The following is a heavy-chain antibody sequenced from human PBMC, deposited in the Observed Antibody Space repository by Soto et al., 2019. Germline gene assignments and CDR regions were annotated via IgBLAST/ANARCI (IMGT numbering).Heavy chain of an antibody. CDR3: ARRSSSSLGSLFDP. V-gene: IGHV4-61*01. CDR2: IYYSGTT. Sequence: SETLSLTCTVSGGSVSSVSYYRSWVRQSPGKGLEWIGYIYYSGTTNYNPSLKSRVTILLDMSKNQFSLRLRSVTPTDTAVYYCARRSSSSLGSLFDPWGRGILVTVSS. J-gene: IGHJ5*02. D-gene: IGHD6-6*01. CDR1: GGSVSSVSYY.